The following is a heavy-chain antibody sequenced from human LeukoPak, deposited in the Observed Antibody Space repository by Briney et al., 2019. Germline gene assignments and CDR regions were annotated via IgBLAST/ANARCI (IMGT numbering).Heavy chain of an antibody. Sequence: GGSLRLSCVASGFQFSNFAMSWVRQAPGKGLEWVSVIYSGGSTYYADSVKGRFTISRDNSKNTLYLQMNSLRAEDTAVYYCASGYSSGYWGQGTLVTVSS. CDR2: IYSGGST. V-gene: IGHV3-53*01. CDR1: GFQFSNFA. J-gene: IGHJ4*02. D-gene: IGHD6-25*01. CDR3: ASGYSSGY.